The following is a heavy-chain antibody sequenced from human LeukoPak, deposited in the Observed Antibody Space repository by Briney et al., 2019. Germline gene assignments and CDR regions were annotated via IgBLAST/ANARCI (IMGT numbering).Heavy chain of an antibody. V-gene: IGHV4-34*01. J-gene: IGHJ3*02. CDR3: ARLQYLDVLTGYPLDAFDI. Sequence: SETLSLTCAVYGGSFTGYYWTWIRQPPGKGLECIGEIAYTGSTNYNPSLKSRVTISMDTSRNEFSLQLTSLTAADTAVYYCARLQYLDVLTGYPLDAFDIWGQGTMVTVSS. D-gene: IGHD3-9*01. CDR1: GGSFTGYY. CDR2: IAYTGST.